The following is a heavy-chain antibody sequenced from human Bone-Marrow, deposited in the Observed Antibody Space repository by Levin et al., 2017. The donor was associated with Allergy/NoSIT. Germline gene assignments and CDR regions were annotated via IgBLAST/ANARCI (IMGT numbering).Heavy chain of an antibody. CDR2: INYSAST. CDR1: GVSIRRTSYY. Sequence: SETLSLTCSVSGVSIRRTSYYWGWIRQPPGKGLEWIGIINYSASTYYKPSLRSRVTISVDTSKNQFSLKVSSVTAADTAVYYCASWNDGYFDYWGQGTLVTVSS. CDR3: ASWNDGYFDY. D-gene: IGHD1-1*01. V-gene: IGHV4-39*01. J-gene: IGHJ4*02.